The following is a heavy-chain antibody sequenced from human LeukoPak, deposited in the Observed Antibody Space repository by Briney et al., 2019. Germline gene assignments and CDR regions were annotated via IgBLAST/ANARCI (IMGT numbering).Heavy chain of an antibody. CDR1: GYTFTSYA. CDR2: INAGNGNT. J-gene: IGHJ4*02. V-gene: IGHV1-3*01. D-gene: IGHD3-10*01. CDR3: ARDDGEVTMVRGGGQYYFDY. Sequence: ASVKVSCKASGYTFTSYAMHWVRQAPGQRLEWMGWINAGNGNTKYSQNFQGRVTITRDTSASTAYMELSSLRSEDTAVYYCARDDGEVTMVRGGGQYYFDYWGQGTLVTVSS.